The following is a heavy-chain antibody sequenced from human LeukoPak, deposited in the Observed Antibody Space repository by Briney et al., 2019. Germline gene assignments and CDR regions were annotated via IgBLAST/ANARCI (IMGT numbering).Heavy chain of an antibody. V-gene: IGHV3-66*01. J-gene: IGHJ4*02. CDR2: IYSGGST. CDR1: GFTVSSNY. Sequence: GGSLRLSCAASGFTVSSNYMSWVRQAPGKGLEWVSVIYSGGSTYYADSVKGRFTISRDNSKNTLYLQMNSLRAEDTAVYCCATTYYYDSSGYLDYWGQGTLVTVSS. CDR3: ATTYYYDSSGYLDY. D-gene: IGHD3-22*01.